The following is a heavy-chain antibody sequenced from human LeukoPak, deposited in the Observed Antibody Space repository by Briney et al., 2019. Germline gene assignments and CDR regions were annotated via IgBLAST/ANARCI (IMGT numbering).Heavy chain of an antibody. D-gene: IGHD1-26*01. J-gene: IGHJ4*02. CDR2: SRNKPNSYTT. CDR3: TKALGATISD. V-gene: IGHV3-72*01. Sequence: GGSLRLYCAASGFIFSDHYMDWVRQAPGKGLEWVGRSRNKPNSYTTEYAASVKGRFTISRDDSKKSLYLQMNSLKTEDTAVYYCTKALGATISDWGQGTLVTVSS. CDR1: GFIFSDHY.